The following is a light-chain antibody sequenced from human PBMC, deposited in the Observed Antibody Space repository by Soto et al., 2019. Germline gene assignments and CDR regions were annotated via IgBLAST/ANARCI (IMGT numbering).Light chain of an antibody. J-gene: IGKJ2*01. Sequence: EMVMTQSPATLSVSPGERATLSCRASQNLSRNLAWYQQQPGQAPRLLIFYASTRATGIPARFSGSGSGTDFTLTISSPQYEDFAVYYFQQYDKWPHTFGQGTKLEIK. CDR2: YAS. CDR1: QNLSRN. CDR3: QQYDKWPHT. V-gene: IGKV3-15*01.